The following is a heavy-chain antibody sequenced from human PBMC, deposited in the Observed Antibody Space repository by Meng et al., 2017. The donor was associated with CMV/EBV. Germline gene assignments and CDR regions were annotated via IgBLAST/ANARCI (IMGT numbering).Heavy chain of an antibody. CDR2: INPNDDT. D-gene: IGHD6-19*01. CDR1: GYTITDYY. CDR3: ARSSGWSRFDY. Sequence: QVQLVQSGAEMKKPXXPXKVSGKASGYTITDYYIHWVRQAPGQGFQWMGWINPNDDTNYAQNFQGRVTMTRDMSINTIYMELSRLTSEDTAVYYCARSSGWSRFDYWGHGTLVTVYS. V-gene: IGHV1-2*02. J-gene: IGHJ4*01.